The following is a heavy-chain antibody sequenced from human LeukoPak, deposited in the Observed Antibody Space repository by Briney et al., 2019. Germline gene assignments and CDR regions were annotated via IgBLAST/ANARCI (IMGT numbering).Heavy chain of an antibody. CDR3: ARGRITPYQAFDI. CDR2: IYYSGST. V-gene: IGHV4-59*01. J-gene: IGHJ3*02. D-gene: IGHD1-14*01. CDR1: GGSISSYH. Sequence: PSETLSLTCTVSGGSISSYHWSWIRQPPGKGLEWIGYIYYSGSTNHNPSLKSRGTISVDTSKKHFSLKLSSVTAADTAVYYCARGRITPYQAFDIWGQGTMVTVSS.